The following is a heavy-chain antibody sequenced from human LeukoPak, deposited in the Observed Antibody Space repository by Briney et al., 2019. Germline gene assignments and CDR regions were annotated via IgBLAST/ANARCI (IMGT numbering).Heavy chain of an antibody. CDR2: MNPNSGNT. CDR3: ARGSLSLGGFDY. CDR1: GYTFTSYD. D-gene: IGHD7-27*01. J-gene: IGHJ4*02. V-gene: IGHV1-8*01. Sequence: ASVKVSCKASGYTFTSYDINWVRQATGQGLEWMGWMNPNSGNTGYAQKFQGRVTMTRNTSISTAYMELSSLRSEDTAVYYCARGSLSLGGFDYWGQRTLVTVSS.